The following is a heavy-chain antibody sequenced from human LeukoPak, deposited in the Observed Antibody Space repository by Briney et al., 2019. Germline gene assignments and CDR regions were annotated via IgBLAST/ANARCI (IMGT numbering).Heavy chain of an antibody. CDR3: ARGDIAAAGTLDY. V-gene: IGHV3-66*01. D-gene: IGHD6-13*01. J-gene: IGHJ4*02. CDR2: IYSGGST. Sequence: GGSLRLSCAASGFTFSSHSMNWVRQAPGKGLEWVSVIYSGGSTYYADSVKGRFTISRDNSKNTLFLQMNSLRAEDTAVYYCARGDIAAAGTLDYWGQGTLVTVSS. CDR1: GFTFSSHS.